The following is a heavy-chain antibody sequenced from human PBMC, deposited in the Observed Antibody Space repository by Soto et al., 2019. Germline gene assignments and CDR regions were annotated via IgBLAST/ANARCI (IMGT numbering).Heavy chain of an antibody. J-gene: IGHJ4*02. CDR2: IIPTFGTA. Sequence: SVKVSCKASGGTFSSYAISWVRQAPGQGLEWMGGIIPTFGTANYAQKFQGRVTITADESTSTAYMELSSLRSEDTAVYYCAREADYSSGSTDWGQGTLVTVSS. V-gene: IGHV1-69*13. CDR3: AREADYSSGSTD. D-gene: IGHD6-19*01. CDR1: GGTFSSYA.